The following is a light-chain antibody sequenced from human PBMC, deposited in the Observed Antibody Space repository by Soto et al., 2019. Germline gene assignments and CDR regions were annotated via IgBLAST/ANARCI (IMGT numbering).Light chain of an antibody. CDR2: RAS. V-gene: IGKV1-5*03. CDR3: QQYQKIPWT. J-gene: IGKJ1*01. CDR1: QSISSY. Sequence: DIQMTQSPSSLSASVGDRVTITCRASQSISSYLNWYQQKPGLAPKLLIYRASRLESGVPSTFSASGSETEFTLTVTSLQPDDFATYYCQQYQKIPWTFGQGTKVEVK.